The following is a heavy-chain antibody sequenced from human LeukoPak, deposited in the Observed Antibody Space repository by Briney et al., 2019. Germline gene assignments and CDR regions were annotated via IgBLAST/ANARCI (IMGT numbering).Heavy chain of an antibody. CDR2: IYPDDSDA. J-gene: IGHJ3*02. V-gene: IGHV5-51*01. CDR1: GYSFSTYW. CDR3: ARQSSRLNYYDSSGYYRQAFDI. D-gene: IGHD3-22*01. Sequence: GESVKISCKGSGYSFSTYWIGWVRQMPGKGLEWMGIIYPDDSDARYSPSFQGQVTLSADKSINTAYLQWSSLKASDTATYYCARQSSRLNYYDSSGYYRQAFDIWGQGTMVTVSS.